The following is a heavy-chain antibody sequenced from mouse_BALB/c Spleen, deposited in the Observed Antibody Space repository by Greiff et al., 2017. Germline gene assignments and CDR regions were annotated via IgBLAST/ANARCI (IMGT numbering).Heavy chain of an antibody. CDR3: ARNGNYCYAMDY. CDR1: GYTFTSYT. D-gene: IGHD2-1*01. V-gene: IGHV1-4*01. Sequence: QVQLQQSGAELARPGASVKMSCKASGYTFTSYTMHWVKQRPGQGLEWIGYINPSSGYTNYNQKFKDKATLTADKSSSTAYMQLSSLTSEDSAVYYCARNGNYCYAMDYWGQGTSVTVSS. J-gene: IGHJ4*01. CDR2: INPSSGYT.